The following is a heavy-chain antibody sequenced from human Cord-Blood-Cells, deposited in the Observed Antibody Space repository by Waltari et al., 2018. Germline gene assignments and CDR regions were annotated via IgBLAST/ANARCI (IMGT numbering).Heavy chain of an antibody. CDR2: FDTEEGET. CDR1: GYTLTELS. D-gene: IGHD5-12*01. J-gene: IGHJ4*02. CDR3: ATELQWGLGLRIFDY. Sequence: QVQLVQSGAEVKKPGASVKVSCKVSGYTLTELSMHWVRQAPGKGLEWMGGFDTEEGETIYAQKVQGRVTMTEDTSKDTAYMELSSLRSGDTAVYYCATELQWGLGLRIFDYWGQGTLVTVSS. V-gene: IGHV1-24*01.